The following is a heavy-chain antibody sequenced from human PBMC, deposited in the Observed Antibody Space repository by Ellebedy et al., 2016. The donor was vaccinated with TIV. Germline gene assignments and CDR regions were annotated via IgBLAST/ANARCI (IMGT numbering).Heavy chain of an antibody. D-gene: IGHD3-22*01. CDR3: AKDYFDSRGSHVMDNH. CDR2: INGSGGKT. CDR1: GFTFSRYA. V-gene: IGHV3-23*01. Sequence: GESLKISXSASGFTFSRYAMHWVRQAPGKGLEWVSTINGSGGKTYYADSAKGRFTISRDNSRNMIYLQMNSLRAEDTAVYYCAKDYFDSRGSHVMDNHWGQGTLVTVSS. J-gene: IGHJ4*02.